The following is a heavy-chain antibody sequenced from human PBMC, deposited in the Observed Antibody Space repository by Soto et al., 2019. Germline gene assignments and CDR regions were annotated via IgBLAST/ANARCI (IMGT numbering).Heavy chain of an antibody. CDR3: ARGLYSGWYIDY. CDR1: GGSISSYY. J-gene: IGHJ4*02. D-gene: IGHD6-19*01. V-gene: IGHV4-59*01. CDR2: IYYSGST. Sequence: SETLSLTCTVSGGSISSYYWSWIRQPPGKGLEWIGYIYYSGSTNYNPSLKSRVTISVDTSKNQFSLKLSSVTAADTAVYYCARGLYSGWYIDYWGQGTLVTVSS.